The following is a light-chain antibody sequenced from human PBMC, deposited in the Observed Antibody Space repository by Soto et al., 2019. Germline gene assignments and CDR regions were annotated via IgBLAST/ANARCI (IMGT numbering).Light chain of an antibody. CDR3: SSFTSSSTFV. J-gene: IGLJ2*01. V-gene: IGLV2-14*01. CDR1: SSDVGGYNY. Sequence: QSALTQPASVSGSPGQSITISCTGTSSDVGGYNYVSWYQQHPGKAPKLMIYDVSNRPSGVSNRFSGSKSGNTASLTISGLPAQDEADYYCSSFTSSSTFVFGRGTKVTVL. CDR2: DVS.